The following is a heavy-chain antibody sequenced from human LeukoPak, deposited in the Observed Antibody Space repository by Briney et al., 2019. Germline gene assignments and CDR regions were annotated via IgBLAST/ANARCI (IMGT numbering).Heavy chain of an antibody. V-gene: IGHV4-30-2*01. Sequence: SQTLSLTCTVSGGSISSGGYYWSWIRQPPGKGLVWIGYIYHSGSTYYNPSLKSRVTISVDRSKNQFSLKLSSVTAADTAVYYCASGIVVVPAAIWYFDLWGRGTLVTVS. CDR2: IYHSGST. D-gene: IGHD2-2*01. CDR1: GGSISSGGYY. CDR3: ASGIVVVPAAIWYFDL. J-gene: IGHJ2*01.